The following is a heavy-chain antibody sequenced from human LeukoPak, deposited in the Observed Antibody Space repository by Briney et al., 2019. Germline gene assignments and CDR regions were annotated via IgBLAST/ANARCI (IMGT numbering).Heavy chain of an antibody. CDR1: GLTFSSHW. D-gene: IGHD3-10*01. V-gene: IGHV3-23*01. CDR3: ARRWLGDPYGMDV. J-gene: IGHJ6*02. CDR2: LGGLSESV. Sequence: PGGSLRLSCAASGLTFSSHWMHWVRQAPGKGLEWVSILGGLSESVYYPDSVKGRFTVSRDNSKDTLYLEINSLRGEDTATYYCARRWLGDPYGMDVWGQGTTVTVSS.